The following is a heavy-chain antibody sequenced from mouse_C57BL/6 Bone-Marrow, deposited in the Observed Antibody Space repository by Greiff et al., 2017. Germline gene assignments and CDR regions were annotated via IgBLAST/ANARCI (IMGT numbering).Heavy chain of an antibody. J-gene: IGHJ4*01. CDR1: GFTFSSYA. CDR2: ISDGGSYT. CDR3: ARDRWLLRPYYAMDY. V-gene: IGHV5-4*01. Sequence: DVMLVESGGGLVKPGGSLKLSCAASGFTFSSYAMSWVRQTPEKRLEWVATISDGGSYTYYPDNVKGRFTISRDNAKNHLYLQMSHLKSEDTAMYYCARDRWLLRPYYAMDYWGQGTSVTVSS. D-gene: IGHD2-3*01.